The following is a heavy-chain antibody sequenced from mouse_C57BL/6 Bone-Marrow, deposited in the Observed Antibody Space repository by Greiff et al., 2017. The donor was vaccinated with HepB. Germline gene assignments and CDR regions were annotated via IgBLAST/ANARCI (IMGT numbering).Heavy chain of an antibody. Sequence: EVQLQQSGGGLVQPGGSLKLSCAASGIDFSRYWMSWVRRAPGKGLEWIGEINPDSSTINYAPSLKDKFIISRDNAKNTLYLQMSKVRSEDTALYYCARPSYYYGSSPYWYFDVWGTGTTVTVSS. CDR3: ARPSYYYGSSPYWYFDV. CDR1: GIDFSRYW. J-gene: IGHJ1*03. D-gene: IGHD1-1*01. V-gene: IGHV4-1*01. CDR2: INPDSSTI.